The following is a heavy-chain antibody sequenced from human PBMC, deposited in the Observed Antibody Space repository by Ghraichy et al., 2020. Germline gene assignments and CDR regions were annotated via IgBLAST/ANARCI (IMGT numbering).Heavy chain of an antibody. Sequence: GESLNISCKGSGYSFTSYWIGWVRQMPGKGLEWMGIIYPGDSDTRYSPSFQGQVTISADKSISTAYLQWSSLKASDTAMYYCARSLFINCSSTSCYKYGMDVWGQGTTVTVSS. D-gene: IGHD2-2*01. CDR1: GYSFTSYW. V-gene: IGHV5-51*01. J-gene: IGHJ6*02. CDR2: IYPGDSDT. CDR3: ARSLFINCSSTSCYKYGMDV.